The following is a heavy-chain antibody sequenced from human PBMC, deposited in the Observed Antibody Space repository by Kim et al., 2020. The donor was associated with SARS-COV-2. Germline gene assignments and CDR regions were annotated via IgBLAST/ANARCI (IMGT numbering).Heavy chain of an antibody. CDR1: GGSISSYY. J-gene: IGHJ6*02. Sequence: SETLSLTCTVSGGSISSYYWSWIRQPPGKGLEWIGYIYYSGSTNYNPSLKSRVTISVDTSKNQFSLKLSSVTAADTAVYYCARLRGWWVGYYYYGMDVWGQGTTVTVSS. CDR2: IYYSGST. CDR3: ARLRGWWVGYYYYGMDV. D-gene: IGHD2-15*01. V-gene: IGHV4-59*08.